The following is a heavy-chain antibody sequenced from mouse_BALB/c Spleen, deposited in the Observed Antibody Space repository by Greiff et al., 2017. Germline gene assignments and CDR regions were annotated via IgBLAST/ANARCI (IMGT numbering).Heavy chain of an antibody. V-gene: IGHV2-9*02. D-gene: IGHD4-1*01. CDR2: IWAGGST. Sequence: VMLVESGPGLVAPSQSLSITCTVSGFSLTSYGVHWVRQPPGKGLEWLGVIWAGGSTNYNSALMSRLSISKDNSKSQVFLKMNSLQTDDTAMYYCARANWDYFDYWGQGTTLTVSS. CDR1: GFSLTSYG. J-gene: IGHJ2*01. CDR3: ARANWDYFDY.